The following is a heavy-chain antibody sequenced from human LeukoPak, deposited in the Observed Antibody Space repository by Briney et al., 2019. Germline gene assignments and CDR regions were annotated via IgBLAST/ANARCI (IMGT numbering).Heavy chain of an antibody. V-gene: IGHV3-11*04. CDR3: ARRRSSDYFDS. J-gene: IGHJ4*02. D-gene: IGHD6-6*01. CDR2: ISGSANTR. CDR1: GFSFSDYY. Sequence: PGGSLRLSCAASGFSFSDYYMSWIRQAPGKGLEWVSHISGSANTRSDADSVRGRFVISRDNAKKSVYLQVNSLRVEDTAIYFCARRRSSDYFDSWGQGTLVTVSS.